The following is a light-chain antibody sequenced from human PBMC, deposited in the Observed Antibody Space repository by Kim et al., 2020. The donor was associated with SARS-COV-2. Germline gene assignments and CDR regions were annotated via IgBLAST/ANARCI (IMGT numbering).Light chain of an antibody. CDR1: QSISRN. J-gene: IGKJ2*01. CDR2: GAS. CDR3: QQSSSDPYT. Sequence: DIQMTQSPYSLSASVGDRVTITCRASQSISRNLNWYQQKPGKAPNLLIFGASSLQTRVPSSFSGSGSGTDFTLTISSLQPEDFATYDCQQSSSDPYTFGQGTKLEI. V-gene: IGKV1-39*01.